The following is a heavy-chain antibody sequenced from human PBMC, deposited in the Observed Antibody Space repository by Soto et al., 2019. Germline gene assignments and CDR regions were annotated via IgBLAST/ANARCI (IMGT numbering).Heavy chain of an antibody. CDR2: IYYSGNT. J-gene: IGHJ3*02. CDR3: ARGPATAYFDAFDM. CDR1: GGSISSEY. V-gene: IGHV4-59*01. D-gene: IGHD1-26*01. Sequence: QVQLQESGPGLVKPSETLSLTCTVSGGSISSEYWSWIRQPPGKGLEWIGYIYYSGNTNYNPSLKSRVTXXVXTXXNHFSLDLSSVTAADTAMYYCARGPATAYFDAFDMWGQGTMVTVSS.